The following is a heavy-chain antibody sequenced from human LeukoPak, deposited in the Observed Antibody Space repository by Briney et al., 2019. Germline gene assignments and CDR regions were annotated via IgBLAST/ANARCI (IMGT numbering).Heavy chain of an antibody. V-gene: IGHV3-66*01. Sequence: GGSLRLSCAASGFTVSSNYMSWVRQAPGKGLEWVSVIYSGGSTYYADSVKGRFTISRDNAKNSLYLQMNNLRAEDTAVYYCARDLYFDYWGQGTLVTVSS. CDR1: GFTVSSNY. J-gene: IGHJ4*02. CDR3: ARDLYFDY. CDR2: IYSGGST.